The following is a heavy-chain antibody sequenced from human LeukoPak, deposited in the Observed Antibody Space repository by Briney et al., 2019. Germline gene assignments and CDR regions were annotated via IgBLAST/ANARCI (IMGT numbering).Heavy chain of an antibody. CDR3: AKDILAAGLFFDY. V-gene: IGHV3-30*02. D-gene: IGHD6-13*01. CDR1: GFTFSSYG. CDR2: IRYDGSNK. J-gene: IGHJ4*02. Sequence: GGSLRLSCAASGFTFSSYGMHWVRQAPGKGLEWVAFIRYDGSNKYYADSVKGRFTISRDNSKNTLFLQMNSLRAEDTAVYYCAKDILAAGLFFDYWGQGALVTVSS.